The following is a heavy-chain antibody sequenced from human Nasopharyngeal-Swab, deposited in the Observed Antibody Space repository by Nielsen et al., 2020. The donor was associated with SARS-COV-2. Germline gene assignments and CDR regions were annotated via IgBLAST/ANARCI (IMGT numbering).Heavy chain of an antibody. CDR2: INHSGST. D-gene: IGHD3-10*01. CDR3: ARGRYYYYGSGSYQY. Sequence: SETLSLTCAVYGGSFSGYYWSWIRPPPGKGLEWIGEINHSGSTNYNPSLKSRVTISVDTSKNQFSLKLSSVTAADTAVYYCARGRYYYYGSGSYQYWGQGTLVTVSS. V-gene: IGHV4-34*01. CDR1: GGSFSGYY. J-gene: IGHJ4*02.